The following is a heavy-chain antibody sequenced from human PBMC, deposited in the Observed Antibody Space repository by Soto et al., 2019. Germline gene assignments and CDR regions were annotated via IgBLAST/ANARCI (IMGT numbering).Heavy chain of an antibody. V-gene: IGHV4-31*03. CDR1: GGSISSGGYY. D-gene: IGHD3-10*01. CDR2: IYYSGST. Sequence: PSGTLSLTCNVSGGSISSGGYYWSWIRQPPGKGLEWIGYIYYSGSTYYNPSLKSRVTISVDTSKNQFSLKLSSVTAADTAVYYCARGGGEMATIFRYDYWGQGTLVTVSS. J-gene: IGHJ4*02. CDR3: ARGGGEMATIFRYDY.